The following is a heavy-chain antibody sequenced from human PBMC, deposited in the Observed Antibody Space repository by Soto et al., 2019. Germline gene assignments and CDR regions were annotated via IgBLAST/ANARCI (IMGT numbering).Heavy chain of an antibody. J-gene: IGHJ5*02. V-gene: IGHV3-23*01. Sequence: EVRLLESGGGLVQPGGSLRLSCAASGFTFSTYAMSWVRQAPGKGLEWVSGINGTGDETWYADSVKGRFTIFRDNSKNTLWLQVNSLRADDTATYYCANDYLGANVMFDLWGQGTLVTVSS. D-gene: IGHD1-26*01. CDR3: ANDYLGANVMFDL. CDR1: GFTFSTYA. CDR2: INGTGDET.